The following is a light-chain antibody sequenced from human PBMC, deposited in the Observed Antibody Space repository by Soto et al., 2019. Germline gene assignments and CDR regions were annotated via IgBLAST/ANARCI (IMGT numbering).Light chain of an antibody. J-gene: IGKJ1*01. V-gene: IGKV1-39*01. Sequence: DIRLTQSPFSLSASVGDRATISCRASQDNSTYLMWYQQKPGKAPNLLFYAASNLQNGVPSKFSGSGPATDFNLTISGLQPQEFATYHCLQSCMARRSFRQGNKMDIK. CDR2: AAS. CDR3: LQSCMARRS. CDR1: QDNSTY.